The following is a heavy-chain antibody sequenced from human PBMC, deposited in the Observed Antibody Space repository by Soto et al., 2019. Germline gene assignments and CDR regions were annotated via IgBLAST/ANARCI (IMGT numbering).Heavy chain of an antibody. Sequence: GSLRLSGVASGFTFSGYWMSWVRQAPGKWVEGVANINRDGSEEHYVYSVKGRFPISRDNANNSVYLQMDSLRGDDSDVDYVAIDPGPTSAYIRCLGWFDPWGQGTQVPVSS. CDR3: AIDPGPTSAYIRCLGWFDP. CDR1: GFTFSGYW. V-gene: IGHV3-7*03. D-gene: IGHD3-16*01. CDR2: INRDGSEE. J-gene: IGHJ5*02.